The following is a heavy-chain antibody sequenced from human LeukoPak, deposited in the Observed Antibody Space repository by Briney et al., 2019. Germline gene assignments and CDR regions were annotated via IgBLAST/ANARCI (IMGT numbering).Heavy chain of an antibody. D-gene: IGHD2-2*01. J-gene: IGHJ4*02. CDR2: ISAYNGNT. Sequence: ASVKVSCKASGYTFTSYGISWVRQAPGQGLERMGWISAYNGNTNYAQKLQGRVTMTTDTSTSTAYMELSSLRSEDTAVYYCARDWRRSYCSSTSCSHLGIWGQGTLVTVSS. V-gene: IGHV1-18*01. CDR1: GYTFTSYG. CDR3: ARDWRRSYCSSTSCSHLGI.